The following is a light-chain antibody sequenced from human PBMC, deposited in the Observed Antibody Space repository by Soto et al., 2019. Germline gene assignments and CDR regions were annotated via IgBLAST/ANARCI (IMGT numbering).Light chain of an antibody. V-gene: IGKV3-20*01. J-gene: IGKJ1*01. Sequence: EIVLTQSPGTLSLSPGERATLSCRASQSVSSSYLAWYQQKPGQAPRLLIYGASRRATGIPDRFSGSGSGTDFTLTISRLEAEDFAVYYCQQYGSSHWTFGQGTKVEIK. CDR3: QQYGSSHWT. CDR2: GAS. CDR1: QSVSSSY.